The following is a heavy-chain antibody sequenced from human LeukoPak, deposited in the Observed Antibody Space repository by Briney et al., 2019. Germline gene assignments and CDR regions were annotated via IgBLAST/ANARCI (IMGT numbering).Heavy chain of an antibody. V-gene: IGHV1-69*04. CDR1: GGTFSSYA. D-gene: IGHD3-22*01. CDR3: ARHDSSGYYEYYFDY. CDR2: IIPIFGIA. J-gene: IGHJ4*02. Sequence: ASVKVSCKASGGTFSSYAISWVRQAPGQVLEWMGRIIPIFGIANYAQKFQGRVTITADKSTSTAYMELSSLRSEDTAAYYCARHDSSGYYEYYFDYWGQGTLVTVSS.